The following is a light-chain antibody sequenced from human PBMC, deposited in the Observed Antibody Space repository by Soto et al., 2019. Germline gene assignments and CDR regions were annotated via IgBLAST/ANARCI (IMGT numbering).Light chain of an antibody. V-gene: IGLV2-23*02. CDR2: EVS. CDR3: CAYAGSVI. CDR1: SSDVGSYNL. J-gene: IGLJ2*01. Sequence: QSALTQPASVCGSPGQSITISCTGTSSDVGSYNLVSWYQQHPGKAPKLMIYEVSKRPSGVSNRFSGSKSGNTASLTISGLQAEDEADYYCCAYAGSVIFGGGTKLTV.